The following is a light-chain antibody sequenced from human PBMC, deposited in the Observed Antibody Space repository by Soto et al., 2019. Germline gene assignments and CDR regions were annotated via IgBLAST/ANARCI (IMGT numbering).Light chain of an antibody. J-gene: IGKJ1*01. CDR1: HSVSSNY. Sequence: EIVLTQSPGTLSLSPGERATLSCIASHSVSSNYLAWYQQKPGQAPKLLIYAAPRRATGIPDRFSGSGSETDFTLTISRLEPEDFAVYYCQQYDNSRTFGQGTKVDTK. CDR2: AAP. V-gene: IGKV3-20*01. CDR3: QQYDNSRT.